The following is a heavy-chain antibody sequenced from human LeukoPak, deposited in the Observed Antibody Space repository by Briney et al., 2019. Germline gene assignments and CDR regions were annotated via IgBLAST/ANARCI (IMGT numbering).Heavy chain of an antibody. V-gene: IGHV3-30*04. J-gene: IGHJ6*04. D-gene: IGHD2-15*01. Sequence: PGGSLRLSCAASGFTFSSYAMHWVRQAPGKGLEWVAVISYDGSNKYYADSVKGRFTISRDNSKNTLYLQMNSLRAEDTAVYYCARDGYCSGGSCYYYGMDVWGKGTTVTVSS. CDR3: ARDGYCSGGSCYYYGMDV. CDR1: GFTFSSYA. CDR2: ISYDGSNK.